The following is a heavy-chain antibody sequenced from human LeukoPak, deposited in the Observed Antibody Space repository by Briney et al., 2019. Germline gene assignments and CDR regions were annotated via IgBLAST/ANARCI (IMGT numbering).Heavy chain of an antibody. Sequence: GASVKVSCKASGYTFPSYDINWVRQATGQGLEWMGWMNPNSGNTGYAQKFQGRVTMTRNTSISTAYMELGSLRSEDTAVYYCARNLNSSSWPFRWGQGTMVTVSS. CDR1: GYTFPSYD. J-gene: IGHJ3*01. CDR2: MNPNSGNT. CDR3: ARNLNSSSWPFR. D-gene: IGHD6-13*01. V-gene: IGHV1-8*01.